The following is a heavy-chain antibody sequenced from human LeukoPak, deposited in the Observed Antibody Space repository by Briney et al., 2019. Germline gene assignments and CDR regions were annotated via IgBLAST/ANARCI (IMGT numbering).Heavy chain of an antibody. J-gene: IGHJ4*02. CDR3: ASSSSWSLPFDY. V-gene: IGHV3-11*06. D-gene: IGHD6-13*01. CDR1: GFTFSDYY. CDR2: ISGGSTYI. Sequence: GGSLRLSCAASGFTFSDYYMSWIRQAPGKGLEWISSISGGSTYIYYADSVRGRFTISRDNAKNSVYLQMNSLRGEDTAVYYCASSSSWSLPFDYWGQGTLVTVSS.